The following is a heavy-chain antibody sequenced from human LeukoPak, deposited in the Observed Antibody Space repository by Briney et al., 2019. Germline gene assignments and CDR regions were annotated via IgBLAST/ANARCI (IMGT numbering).Heavy chain of an antibody. D-gene: IGHD4-23*01. J-gene: IGHJ6*03. CDR3: VTTVVDYYYMDV. V-gene: IGHV4-39*07. Sequence: SETLSLTCTVSGGSISSSSYYWGWIRQPPGKGLEWIGSIYYSGSTYYNPSLKSRVTISVDTSKNQFSLKLSSVTAADTAAYYCVTTVVDYYYMDVWGKGTTVTVSS. CDR1: GGSISSSSYY. CDR2: IYYSGST.